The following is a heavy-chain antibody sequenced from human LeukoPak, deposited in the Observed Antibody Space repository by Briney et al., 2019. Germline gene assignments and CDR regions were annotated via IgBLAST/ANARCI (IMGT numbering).Heavy chain of an antibody. CDR3: ARETYSSFDS. J-gene: IGHJ4*02. CDR2: ISYDGSNK. D-gene: IGHD6-13*01. V-gene: IGHV3-30*01. CDR1: GFTFSDYA. Sequence: GGSLRLSCAASGFTFSDYAMHWVRQAPGKGLEWVAIISYDGSNKYFADSVKGRFTISRDNSKNTLYLQMNSLRTEDAAVHYCARETYSSFDSWGQGTLVTVSS.